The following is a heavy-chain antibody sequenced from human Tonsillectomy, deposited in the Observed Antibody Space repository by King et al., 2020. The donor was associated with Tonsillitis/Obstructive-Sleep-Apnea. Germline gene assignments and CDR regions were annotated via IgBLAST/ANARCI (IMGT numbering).Heavy chain of an antibody. CDR2: ISSSGSTI. Sequence: QLVQSGGGLVKPGGSLRLSCAASGFTFSDYYMSWIRQAPGKGLEWVSYISSSGSTIYYADSVKGRFTISRDNAKNSLYLQMNSLRAEDTAVYYCARGAVCSSTSCYLVYYYYMDVWGKGTTVTVAS. CDR1: GFTFSDYY. J-gene: IGHJ6*03. D-gene: IGHD2-2*01. CDR3: ARGAVCSSTSCYLVYYYYMDV. V-gene: IGHV3-11*01.